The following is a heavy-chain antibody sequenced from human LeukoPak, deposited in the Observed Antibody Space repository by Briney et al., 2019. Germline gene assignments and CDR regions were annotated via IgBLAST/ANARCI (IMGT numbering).Heavy chain of an antibody. D-gene: IGHD6-19*01. CDR3: ARRGIAVAGTYWFDP. CDR2: INPSGGST. Sequence: ASVKVSCKASGYTFTSYYMHWVRQAPGQGLEWMGIINPSGGSTSYAQKFQGRVTITADKSTSTAYMELSSLRSEDTAVYYCARRGIAVAGTYWFDPWGQGTLVTVSS. V-gene: IGHV1-46*01. J-gene: IGHJ5*02. CDR1: GYTFTSYY.